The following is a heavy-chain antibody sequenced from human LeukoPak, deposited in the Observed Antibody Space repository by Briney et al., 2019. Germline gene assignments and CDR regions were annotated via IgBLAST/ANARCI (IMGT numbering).Heavy chain of an antibody. J-gene: IGHJ4*02. Sequence: GSLRLSFAASGFTFSSYAMRWVRQAPGKGLEGVSAISGSGGSTYYADSVKGRFTISRDNSKNTLYLQMNSLRAEDTAVYYCAKENAITIIVVVINYFDYWGQGTLVTVSS. CDR3: AKENAITIIVVVINYFDY. D-gene: IGHD3-22*01. V-gene: IGHV3-23*01. CDR1: GFTFSSYA. CDR2: ISGSGGST.